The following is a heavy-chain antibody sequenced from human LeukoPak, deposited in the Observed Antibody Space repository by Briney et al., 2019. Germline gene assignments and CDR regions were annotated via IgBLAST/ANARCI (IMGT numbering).Heavy chain of an antibody. Sequence: GESLKISCKGSGYGFTSYWIGWVRQMPGKGLEWMGIIYPGDSDTRYSPSFQGQVTISADKSISTAYLQWSSLKASDTAMYYCARHSYCSSTSCYPLDYWGQGTLVTVSS. CDR2: IYPGDSDT. V-gene: IGHV5-51*01. D-gene: IGHD2-2*01. CDR3: ARHSYCSSTSCYPLDY. CDR1: GYGFTSYW. J-gene: IGHJ4*02.